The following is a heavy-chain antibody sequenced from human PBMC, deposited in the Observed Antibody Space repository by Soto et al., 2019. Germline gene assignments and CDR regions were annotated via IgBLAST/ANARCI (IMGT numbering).Heavy chain of an antibody. J-gene: IGHJ4*02. CDR2: ISISSTI. CDR3: AAGGGLPRYY. Sequence: PGGSLRLSCAASGFTFSSYSMNWVRQAPGKGLEWVSYISISSTIYYADSLKGRFTISRDNAKNSLYLQMNSLRDEDTAVYYCAAGGGLPRYYWGQGTLVTVSS. D-gene: IGHD5-12*01. V-gene: IGHV3-48*02. CDR1: GFTFSSYS.